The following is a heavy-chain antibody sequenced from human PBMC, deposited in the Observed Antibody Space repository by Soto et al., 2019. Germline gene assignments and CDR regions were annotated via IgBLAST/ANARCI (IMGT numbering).Heavy chain of an antibody. CDR3: ARGLFYATTSFDY. CDR2: IIPVVGIT. V-gene: IGHV1-69*17. CDR1: GDTFTTNS. D-gene: IGHD1-26*01. J-gene: IGHJ4*01. Sequence: QVQLVQSGAEVKKPGSSVKVSCKASGDTFTTNSLNWVRQAHGQGLEWVGGIIPVVGITKYAQKSQDRVTITGEKTTNTAHMELSSLKSEDTAVYYCARGLFYATTSFDYWGQGTPVTVSS.